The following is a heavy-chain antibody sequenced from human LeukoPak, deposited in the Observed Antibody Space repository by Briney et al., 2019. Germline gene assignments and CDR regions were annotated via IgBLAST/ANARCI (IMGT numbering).Heavy chain of an antibody. Sequence: SETLSLTCTVSGGSISSYYWSWIRQPPGKGLEWVGYIYTSGSTNYNPSLKSRVTISVDTSKNQFSLKLSSVTAADTAVYYCARRRGYYDSSGYYLVPFDCWGQGTLVTVSS. D-gene: IGHD3-22*01. J-gene: IGHJ4*02. CDR1: GGSISSYY. CDR2: IYTSGST. V-gene: IGHV4-4*09. CDR3: ARRRGYYDSSGYYLVPFDC.